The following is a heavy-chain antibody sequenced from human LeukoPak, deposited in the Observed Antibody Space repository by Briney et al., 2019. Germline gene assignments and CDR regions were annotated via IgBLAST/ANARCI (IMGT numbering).Heavy chain of an antibody. CDR2: SKPNSGGT. D-gene: IGHD3-22*01. J-gene: IGHJ3*02. Sequence: APVKVSCRASGYTFLDYYMHWVRQAPGQGLEWLGWSKPNSGGTKYAQKFQGRVTMTRDTSVSTAYMELSSLRSDDTAVYYCAREYYDSSGLKYAFDIWGQGTMVTVSS. V-gene: IGHV1-2*02. CDR1: GYTFLDYY. CDR3: AREYYDSSGLKYAFDI.